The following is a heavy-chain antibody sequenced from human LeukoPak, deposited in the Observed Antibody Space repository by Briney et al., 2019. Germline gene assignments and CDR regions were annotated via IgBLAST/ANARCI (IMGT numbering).Heavy chain of an antibody. D-gene: IGHD3-22*01. CDR2: IHYDGSNK. CDR1: GFTFKSYA. CDR3: EKDYGNYYESGGLDR. V-gene: IGHV3-30*02. J-gene: IGHJ5*02. Sequence: GRSLRLSCAASGFTFKSYAMHWVRQAPGKGLEWVAVIHYDGSNKYYVDSVKGRFTISRDNSKNTVHLQMNSLRSEDTAVYYCEKDYGNYYESGGLDRWGQGTLVTASS.